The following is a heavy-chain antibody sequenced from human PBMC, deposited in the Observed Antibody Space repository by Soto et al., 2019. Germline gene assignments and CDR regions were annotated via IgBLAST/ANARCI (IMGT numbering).Heavy chain of an antibody. Sequence: SETLSLTCTVSGGSITSNYWSWIRQPPGKGLEWIGYIYNSGSPKYNPSLKSRVTISVDTSKKQFSLKLSSVTAEDTAIYYCARAGYSSGWPDYWGQGTLVTVSS. CDR1: GGSITSNY. J-gene: IGHJ4*02. V-gene: IGHV4-59*01. CDR2: IYNSGSP. D-gene: IGHD6-19*01. CDR3: ARAGYSSGWPDY.